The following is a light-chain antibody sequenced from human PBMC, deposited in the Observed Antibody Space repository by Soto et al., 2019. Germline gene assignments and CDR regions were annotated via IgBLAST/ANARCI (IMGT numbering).Light chain of an antibody. V-gene: IGLV2-14*01. J-gene: IGLJ1*01. CDR2: EVS. Sequence: QSALTQPASVSGSPGQSITISCTGTSSDVGGYNYVSWYQQHPGKAPKLMIYEVSNRPSGVSNRFSGSKSGNTASLTISGLQAKDEADYYCSAYTSSSTLDVFGTGTKVTVL. CDR1: SSDVGGYNY. CDR3: SAYTSSSTLDV.